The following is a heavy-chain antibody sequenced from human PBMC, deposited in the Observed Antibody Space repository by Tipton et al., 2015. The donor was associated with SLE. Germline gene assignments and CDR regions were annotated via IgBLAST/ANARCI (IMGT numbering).Heavy chain of an antibody. J-gene: IGHJ6*02. V-gene: IGHV4-34*01. CDR3: ARAILGPGATWSFYYGMDV. Sequence: TLSLTCAVYGGSFSDYYWSWIRQPPGKGLEWIGEINHSGSTNYNPSLKSRVTMSLDTSKDQFSLKVNSVTAADTAVYYCARAILGPGATWSFYYGMDVWGQGTTVTVSS. CDR1: GGSFSDYY. D-gene: IGHD3-3*01. CDR2: INHSGST.